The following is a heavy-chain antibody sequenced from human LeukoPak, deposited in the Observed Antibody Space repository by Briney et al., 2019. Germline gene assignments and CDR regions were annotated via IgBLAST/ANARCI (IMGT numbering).Heavy chain of an antibody. CDR2: IYYSGST. Sequence: PSQTLSLTCTVSGGSINSGDYYWSWIRQHPGKGLEWIGHIYYSGSTFYNPYLKSRLTISVDNSKNQFSLKLGSVTAADTAVYYCARGYCNGATCYGFDYWGQGTLVTVSS. V-gene: IGHV4-31*03. J-gene: IGHJ4*02. CDR1: GGSINSGDYY. CDR3: ARGYCNGATCYGFDY. D-gene: IGHD2-15*01.